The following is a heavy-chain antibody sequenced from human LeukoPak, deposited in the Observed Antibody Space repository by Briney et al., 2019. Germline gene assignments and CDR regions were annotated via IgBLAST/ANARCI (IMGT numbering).Heavy chain of an antibody. D-gene: IGHD5-18*01. Sequence: PEGSLRLSCSASGFTFSSYAMHWVRQAPGKGLEYVSAISSNGGSTYYADSVKGRFTISRDNSKNTLYLQMSSLRAEDAAVYYCVKVTDSYAYQGPFDYWGQGTLVTVSS. CDR3: VKVTDSYAYQGPFDY. CDR1: GFTFSSYA. V-gene: IGHV3-64D*09. J-gene: IGHJ4*02. CDR2: ISSNGGST.